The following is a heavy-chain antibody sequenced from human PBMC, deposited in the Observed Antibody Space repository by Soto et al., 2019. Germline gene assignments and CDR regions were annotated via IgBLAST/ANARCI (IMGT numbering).Heavy chain of an antibody. J-gene: IGHJ4*02. D-gene: IGHD4-17*01. Sequence: EVQLLESGGGLVQPGGSLTLSCAASGFTFSSCAMSWVRQAPGKGLEWVSAIGDNGVSKYYADSVKGRFTISRDNSKNTLSLQMTSLRADDTAVYYCATYRQTTVTSEFWGQGALVTVSS. CDR1: GFTFSSCA. V-gene: IGHV3-23*01. CDR2: IGDNGVSK. CDR3: ATYRQTTVTSEF.